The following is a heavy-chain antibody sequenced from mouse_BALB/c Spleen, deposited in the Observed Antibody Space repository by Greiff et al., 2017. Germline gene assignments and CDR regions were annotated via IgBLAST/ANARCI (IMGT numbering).Heavy chain of an antibody. D-gene: IGHD2-4*01. J-gene: IGHJ1*01. CDR3: ARESTMITTRYFDV. Sequence: VKLMESGPGLVAPSQSLSITCTVSGFSLTSYGVHWVRQPPGKGLEWLGVIWAGGSTNYNSALMSRLSISKDNSKSQVFLKMNSLQTDDTAMYYCARESTMITTRYFDVWGAGTTVTVSS. V-gene: IGHV2-9*02. CDR2: IWAGGST. CDR1: GFSLTSYG.